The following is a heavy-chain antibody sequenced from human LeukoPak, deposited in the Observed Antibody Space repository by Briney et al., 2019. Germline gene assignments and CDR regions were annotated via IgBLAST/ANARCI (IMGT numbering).Heavy chain of an antibody. J-gene: IGHJ4*02. CDR3: ARGGGTGEFDY. CDR1: GFTFSDYY. D-gene: IGHD7-27*01. V-gene: IGHV3-74*01. Sequence: PGGSLRLSCAASGFTFSDYYMSWIRQAPGKGLEWVSRIHSDGRSTIYADSVKGRFTISRDDAKNTLYLQMNSLRAEDTAVYHCARGGGTGEFDYWGQGALVTVSS. CDR2: IHSDGRST.